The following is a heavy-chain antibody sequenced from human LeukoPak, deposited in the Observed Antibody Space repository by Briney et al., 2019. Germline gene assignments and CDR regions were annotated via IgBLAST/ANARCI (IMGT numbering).Heavy chain of an antibody. Sequence: ASVKVSCKASGYTFTSYGISWVRQAPGQGLEWMGWINPNSGGTNYAQKLQGRVTMTRDTSISTAYMELSRLRSDDTAVYYCARGSRSSWGFYWGQGTLVTVSS. CDR1: GYTFTSYG. J-gene: IGHJ4*02. CDR3: ARGSRSSWGFY. D-gene: IGHD6-13*01. CDR2: INPNSGGT. V-gene: IGHV1-2*02.